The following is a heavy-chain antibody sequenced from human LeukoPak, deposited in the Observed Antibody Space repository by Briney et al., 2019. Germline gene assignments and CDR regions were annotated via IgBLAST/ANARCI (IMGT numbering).Heavy chain of an antibody. CDR1: GYIFTHYW. D-gene: IGHD3-10*01. Sequence: GESLKISCQVSGYIFTHYWIGWVRQMPGNGLESMGIIYPADSDTTYSPSFQRQVTISVDKSISTVYLQWSSLKASDTAMYYCARQSRDGSKTRGYYFDYWGQGTLVTVSS. CDR3: ARQSRDGSKTRGYYFDY. J-gene: IGHJ4*02. CDR2: IYPADSDT. V-gene: IGHV5-51*01.